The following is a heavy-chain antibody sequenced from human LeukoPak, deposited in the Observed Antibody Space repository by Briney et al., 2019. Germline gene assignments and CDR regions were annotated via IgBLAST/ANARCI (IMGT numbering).Heavy chain of an antibody. J-gene: IGHJ6*02. V-gene: IGHV3-23*01. D-gene: IGHD1-14*01. CDR1: GFTFSNYA. CDR2: ISGSGGTT. CDR3: AKVSGGGLYYDGMDV. Sequence: GGSLRLSCVVSGFTFSNYAMSWVRQAPGKGLEWVSVISGSGGTTYYADSVKGRFTISRDSSKNTLYLQMNSLRAEDTAVYYCAKVSGGGLYYDGMDVWGQGTTVTVSS.